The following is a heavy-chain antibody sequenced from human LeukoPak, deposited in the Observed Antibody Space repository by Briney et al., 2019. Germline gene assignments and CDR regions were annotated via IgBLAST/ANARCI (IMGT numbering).Heavy chain of an antibody. V-gene: IGHV3-33*01. CDR1: GVTFRRYS. CDR2: IWYDGSKK. J-gene: IGHJ4*02. Sequence: GGSLRLSCAASGVTFRRYSMHWVRQAPSKGLEWVAVIWYDGSKKYYADSVKGRFTISRDESKNTLYLQMNSLRAEDTAMYYCARGSSGYYYYFDYWGQGTLVTVSS. CDR3: ARGSSGYYYYFDY. D-gene: IGHD3-22*01.